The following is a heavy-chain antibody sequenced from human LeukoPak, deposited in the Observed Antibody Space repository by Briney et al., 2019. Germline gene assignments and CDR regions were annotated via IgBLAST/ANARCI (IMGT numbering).Heavy chain of an antibody. CDR2: INPNSGGT. CDR1: GYTFTGYY. J-gene: IGHJ4*02. Sequence: ASVKVPCKASGYTFTGYYVHWVRQAPGQGLEWMGWINPNSGGTNYAQQFQGRVTMTRDTSISTAFMELSRLTSDDTAVYSCARGRGSTSSNFDYWGQGTLVTVSS. CDR3: ARGRGSTSSNFDY. V-gene: IGHV1-2*02. D-gene: IGHD2-2*01.